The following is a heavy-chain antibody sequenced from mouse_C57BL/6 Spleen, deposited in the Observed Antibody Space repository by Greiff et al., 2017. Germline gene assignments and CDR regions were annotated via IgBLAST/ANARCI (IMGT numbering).Heavy chain of an antibody. V-gene: IGHV1-52*01. J-gene: IGHJ1*03. CDR1: GYTFTSYW. CDR2: IDPSDSET. CDR3: ARWRDYYGSSYGWYFDV. D-gene: IGHD1-1*01. Sequence: VQLQQSGAELVRPGSSVKLSCKASGYTFTSYWMHWVKQRPIQGLEWIGNIDPSDSETHYNQKFKDKATLTVDKSSSTAYMQLSSLTSEDSAVYYCARWRDYYGSSYGWYFDVWGTGTTVTVSS.